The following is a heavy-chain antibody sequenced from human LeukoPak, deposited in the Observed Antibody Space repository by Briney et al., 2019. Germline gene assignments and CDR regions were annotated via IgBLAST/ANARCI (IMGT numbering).Heavy chain of an antibody. V-gene: IGHV3-30-3*01. Sequence: GRSLRLSCAASGFTFSSYAMHWVRQAPGKGLEWVAVISYDGSNKYYADSVKGRFTISRDNSKNTLYLQMNSLRDEDTAVYYCARIGMDVWGQGTTVTVSS. CDR1: GFTFSSYA. CDR2: ISYDGSNK. CDR3: ARIGMDV. J-gene: IGHJ6*02.